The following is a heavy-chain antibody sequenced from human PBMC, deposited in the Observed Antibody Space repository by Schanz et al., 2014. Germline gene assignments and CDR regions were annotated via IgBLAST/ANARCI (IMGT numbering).Heavy chain of an antibody. V-gene: IGHV4-59*11. CDR2: MYYSTSP. Sequence: QVQLKESGPGLVKPSETLSLTCTVSGVSISSHYWTWIRQPPGKGLELIGYMYYSTSPTYNPSLKSGVTISMEESKREISLTLRSVTAADTAVYYCARDGRYSGADAGTIDFWGQGTLAIVSS. D-gene: IGHD5-12*01. CDR3: ARDGRYSGADAGTIDF. CDR1: GVSISSHY. J-gene: IGHJ4*02.